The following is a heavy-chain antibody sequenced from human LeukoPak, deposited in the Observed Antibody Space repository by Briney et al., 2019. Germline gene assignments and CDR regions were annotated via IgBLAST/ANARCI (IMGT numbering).Heavy chain of an antibody. Sequence: ASVKVSCKASEYTYTSYYIHWVRQAPGQGLEWMGIINPSGGTTSYAQKFQGRVTVTSDTSTSTVNMDLSSLRSEDTAVYYCAREAGDYGFDFWGQGTLVTVSS. V-gene: IGHV1-46*01. CDR1: EYTYTSYY. J-gene: IGHJ4*02. CDR3: AREAGDYGFDF. CDR2: INPSGGTT. D-gene: IGHD4-17*01.